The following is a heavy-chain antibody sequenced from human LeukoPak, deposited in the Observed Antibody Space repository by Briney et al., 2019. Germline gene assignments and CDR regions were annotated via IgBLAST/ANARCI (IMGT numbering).Heavy chain of an antibody. V-gene: IGHV4-59*01. CDR1: GGSITNYY. CDR2: IYYSGNT. CDR3: ARGPGSPSGDNYGRPLDY. D-gene: IGHD5-18*01. J-gene: IGHJ4*02. Sequence: SETLSLTRTVSGGSITNYYWSWIRQPPGKGLEYVGYIYYSGNTNYNPSLNSRVTISVDTSKKQFSLKLDSVTAADTAVYYRARGPGSPSGDNYGRPLDYWGQGTLVTVSS.